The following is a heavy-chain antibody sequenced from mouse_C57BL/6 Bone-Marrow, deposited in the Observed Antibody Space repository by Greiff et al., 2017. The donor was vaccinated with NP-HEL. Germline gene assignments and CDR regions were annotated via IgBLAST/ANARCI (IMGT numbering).Heavy chain of an antibody. CDR3: ARRNGYHYYAMDY. CDR1: GFSLTSYA. J-gene: IGHJ4*01. D-gene: IGHD2-2*01. CDR2: IWTGGGT. V-gene: IGHV2-9-1*01. Sequence: VQLKESGPGLVAPSQSLSITCTVSGFSLTSYAISWVRQPPGKGLEWLGVIWTGGGTNYTSALKSRLSISKDNSKSQIFLKMNSLQTDDTSRYYCARRNGYHYYAMDYWGQGTSVTVSS.